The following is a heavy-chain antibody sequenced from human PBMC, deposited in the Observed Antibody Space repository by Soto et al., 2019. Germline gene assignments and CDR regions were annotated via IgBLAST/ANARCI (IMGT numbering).Heavy chain of an antibody. CDR2: INAGNGNT. D-gene: IGHD1-7*01. CDR1: GYTFTSYA. V-gene: IGHV1-3*01. J-gene: IGHJ2*01. Sequence: QVQLVQSGAEVKKPGASVKVSCKASGYTFTSYAMHWVRQAPGQRLEWMGWINAGNGNTKYSQKLQGRVTITRDTSASTAYMELSSLRSEDTAVYYCASNYLGNWYFDLWGRGTLVTVSS. CDR3: ASNYLGNWYFDL.